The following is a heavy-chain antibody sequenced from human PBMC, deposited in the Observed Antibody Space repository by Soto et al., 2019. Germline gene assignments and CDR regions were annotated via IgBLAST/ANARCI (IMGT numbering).Heavy chain of an antibody. CDR1: GGSISSYY. Sequence: SETLSLTCTVSGGSISSYYWSWIRQPPGKGLEWIGYIYYSGSTNYNPSLKSRVTISVDTSKNQFSLKLSSVTAADTAVYYCARVRFLEWSRTPGWFDPWGQGTLVTVSS. D-gene: IGHD3-3*01. CDR3: ARVRFLEWSRTPGWFDP. V-gene: IGHV4-59*12. CDR2: IYYSGST. J-gene: IGHJ5*02.